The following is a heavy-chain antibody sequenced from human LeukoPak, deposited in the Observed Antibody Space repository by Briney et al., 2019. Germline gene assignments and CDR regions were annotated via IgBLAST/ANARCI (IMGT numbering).Heavy chain of an antibody. CDR1: GFTFSSYS. J-gene: IGHJ4*02. CDR3: ARDPYCSSTSCYDIFGY. Sequence: GGSLRLSCAASGFTFSSYSMNWVRQAPGKGLEWVSSISSSSSYIYYADSVKGRFTISRDNAKNSLYLQMSSLRAKDTAVYYCARDPYCSSTSCYDIFGYWGQGTLVAVSS. V-gene: IGHV3-21*01. CDR2: ISSSSSYI. D-gene: IGHD2-2*01.